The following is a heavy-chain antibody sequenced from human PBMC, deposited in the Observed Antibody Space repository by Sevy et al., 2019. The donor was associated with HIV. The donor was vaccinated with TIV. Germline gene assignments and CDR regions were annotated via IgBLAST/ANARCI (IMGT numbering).Heavy chain of an antibody. Sequence: SETLSLTCTVSGGSMSDYYWSWIRQPPGKGLEWMGYIYYRGATNYNPSLKSRVTISVDTSKNQFSLKLSSLTAADTAVYYCARESGSSSWYGAFDIWGQGTMVTVSS. V-gene: IGHV4-59*01. D-gene: IGHD6-13*01. J-gene: IGHJ3*02. CDR3: ARESGSSSWYGAFDI. CDR2: IYYRGAT. CDR1: GGSMSDYY.